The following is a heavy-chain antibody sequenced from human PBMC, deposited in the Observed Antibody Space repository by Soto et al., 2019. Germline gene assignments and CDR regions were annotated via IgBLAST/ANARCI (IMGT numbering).Heavy chain of an antibody. V-gene: IGHV3-30*18. CDR1: GYTFSNYG. Sequence: QVQVVESGGGVVQPGRSLRLSFAASGYTFSNYGMHWVRQAPGKGLEWVAAISYDGSKKYYGESVKGRFTMYRDNSKNTVYLQMNSLRAEDTAVYHCAKWGTGSYGMDVWGQGTTVTVSS. CDR2: ISYDGSKK. D-gene: IGHD7-27*01. CDR3: AKWGTGSYGMDV. J-gene: IGHJ6*02.